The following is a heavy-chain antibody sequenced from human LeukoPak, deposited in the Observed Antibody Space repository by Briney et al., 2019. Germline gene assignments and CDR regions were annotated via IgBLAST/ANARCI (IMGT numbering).Heavy chain of an antibody. CDR1: GFTFSSYA. J-gene: IGHJ4*02. V-gene: IGHV3-30-3*01. D-gene: IGHD3-10*01. CDR2: ISYDGSNK. Sequence: PGGSLRLSCAASGFTFSSYAMHWVRQAPGKGLEWVAVISYDGSNKYYAVSVKGRFTISRDNPKNTLYLQMNSLRAEDTAVYYCARDYRVLWFGELSRSHFDYWGQGTLVTVSS. CDR3: ARDYRVLWFGELSRSHFDY.